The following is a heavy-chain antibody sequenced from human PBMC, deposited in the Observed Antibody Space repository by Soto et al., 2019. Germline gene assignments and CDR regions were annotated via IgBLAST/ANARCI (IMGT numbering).Heavy chain of an antibody. D-gene: IGHD2-2*01. CDR2: ISAYNGTT. Sequence: ASVKVSCKASGDTFTNYGINWVRQAPGQGLEWMGWISAYNGTTNYAQNFQGRVTITTDTSTSTAYMELRSLRSDDTAVYYCAKGALPATIFGYSYWFDPWGQGTLVTVSS. CDR3: AKGALPATIFGYSYWFDP. J-gene: IGHJ5*02. CDR1: GDTFTNYG. V-gene: IGHV1-18*04.